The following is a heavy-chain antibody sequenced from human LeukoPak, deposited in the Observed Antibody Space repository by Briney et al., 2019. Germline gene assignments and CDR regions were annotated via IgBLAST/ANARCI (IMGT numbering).Heavy chain of an antibody. J-gene: IGHJ4*02. D-gene: IGHD2-2*01. Sequence: ASVKVSCKASGYTFTSYDINWVGQATGQGLEWMGWMNPNSGNTGYAQKFQGRVTMTRNTSISTAYMELSSPRSEDTAVYYCARGLWDCSSTSCYHLIDYWGQGTLVTVSS. CDR3: ARGLWDCSSTSCYHLIDY. CDR2: MNPNSGNT. CDR1: GYTFTSYD. V-gene: IGHV1-8*01.